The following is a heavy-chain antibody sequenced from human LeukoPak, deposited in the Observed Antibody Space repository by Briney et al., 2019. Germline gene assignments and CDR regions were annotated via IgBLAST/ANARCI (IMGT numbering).Heavy chain of an antibody. D-gene: IGHD3-9*01. CDR2: IKQDGSEK. CDR3: ARGYYDILTGYTFDY. V-gene: IGHV3-7*03. J-gene: IGHJ4*02. CDR1: GFTFSGYW. Sequence: PGGSLRLSCAASGFTFSGYWMSWVRQAPGKGLEWVANIKQDGSEKYYVDSVKGRFTISRDNAKNSLYLQMNSLRAEDTAVYYCARGYYDILTGYTFDYWGQGTLVTVSS.